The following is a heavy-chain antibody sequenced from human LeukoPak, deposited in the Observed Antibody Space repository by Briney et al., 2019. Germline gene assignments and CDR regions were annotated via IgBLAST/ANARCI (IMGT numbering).Heavy chain of an antibody. CDR2: INPSGGST. CDR1: GYTFTSYY. D-gene: IGHD6-13*01. J-gene: IGHJ6*03. V-gene: IGHV1-46*01. CDR3: ARDGGYSSSWWSGYYYYMDV. Sequence: GASVKVSCKASGYTFTSYYMHWVRQAPGQGLEWMGIINPSGGSTSYAQKFQGRVTMTRDMSTSTVYMELSSLRSEDTAVYYCARDGGYSSSWWSGYYYYMDVWGKGTTVTVSS.